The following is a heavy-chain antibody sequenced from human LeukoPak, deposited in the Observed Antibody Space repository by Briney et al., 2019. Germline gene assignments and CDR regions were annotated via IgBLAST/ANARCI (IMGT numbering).Heavy chain of an antibody. CDR1: GYTFTSYA. V-gene: IGHV1-3*01. CDR2: INAGNGNT. CDR3: ARGNIVVVPAATYYYYYGMDV. D-gene: IGHD2-2*01. Sequence: RASVTVPCTASGYTFTSYAMHWVRQAPGQRLEWMGWINAGNGNTKYSQKFQGRVTITRDTSASTAYMELSSLRSEDTAVYYCARGNIVVVPAATYYYYYGMDVWGQGTTVTVSS. J-gene: IGHJ6*02.